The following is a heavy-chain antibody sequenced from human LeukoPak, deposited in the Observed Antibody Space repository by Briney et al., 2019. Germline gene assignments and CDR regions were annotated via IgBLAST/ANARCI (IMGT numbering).Heavy chain of an antibody. CDR2: IYSGGST. J-gene: IGHJ4*02. CDR3: ARVLVAGTLYY. CDR1: GFTFGDYA. Sequence: GGSLRLSCTASGFTFGDYAMSWVRQAPGKGLEWVSVIYSGGSTYYADSVKGRFTISRDNSKNTLYLQMNSLRAEDTAVYYCARVLVAGTLYYWGQGTLVTVSS. D-gene: IGHD6-19*01. V-gene: IGHV3-66*01.